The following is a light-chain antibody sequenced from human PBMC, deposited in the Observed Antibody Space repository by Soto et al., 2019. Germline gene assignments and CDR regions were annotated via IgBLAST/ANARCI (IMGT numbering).Light chain of an antibody. V-gene: IGKV4-1*01. CDR2: WAS. CDR1: QSVLYSSNNKNY. Sequence: DIVMTQSPDSLAMSLGERATINCKSSQSVLYSSNNKNYLAWYQQKPGQPPKLLIYWASTRESGVPDRFSGSGSGTDFTITVSSLQAEDVAVYYCQQYYSTPITFGPGTKVDIK. J-gene: IGKJ3*01. CDR3: QQYYSTPIT.